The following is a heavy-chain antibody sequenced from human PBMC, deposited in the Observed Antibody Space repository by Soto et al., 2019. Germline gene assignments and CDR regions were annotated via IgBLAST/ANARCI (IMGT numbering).Heavy chain of an antibody. D-gene: IGHD2-15*01. Sequence: EVQLLESGGGLVQPGGSLRLSCAASGFTFSSYAMSWVRQAPGKGLEWVSAISGSGGSTYYADSVKGRFTISRDNSKNPLYLQMSSLRAEDTAVYYCAKVGVGYCSGGSCYWDYWGQGTLVTVSS. CDR2: ISGSGGST. V-gene: IGHV3-23*01. CDR1: GFTFSSYA. J-gene: IGHJ4*02. CDR3: AKVGVGYCSGGSCYWDY.